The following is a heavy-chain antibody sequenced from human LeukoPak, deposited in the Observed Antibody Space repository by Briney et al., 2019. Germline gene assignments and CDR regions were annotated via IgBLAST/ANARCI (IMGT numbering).Heavy chain of an antibody. Sequence: SETQSLTCAVSGYSISSGYYWGWIRQPPGKGLEWIGSIYHSGSTYYNPSLKSRVTISVDTSKNQFSLKLSSVTAADTAVYYCARHAYSRGVFDYWGQGTLVTVSS. V-gene: IGHV4-38-2*01. CDR1: GYSISSGYY. CDR2: IYHSGST. J-gene: IGHJ4*02. CDR3: ARHAYSRGVFDY. D-gene: IGHD3-16*01.